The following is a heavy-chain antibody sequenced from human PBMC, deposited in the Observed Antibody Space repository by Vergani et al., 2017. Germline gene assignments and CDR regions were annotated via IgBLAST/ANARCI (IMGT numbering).Heavy chain of an antibody. Sequence: QVQLQESGPGLVKPSQTLSLTCTVSGGSISSGGYYWSWIRQHPGKGLEWIGYIYYSGSTYYNPSLKSRVTISLDTSKNQFSLKLSSVTAADTAVYYCARIDSSGYLFDYWGQGTLVTVSS. D-gene: IGHD3-22*01. J-gene: IGHJ4*02. CDR2: IYYSGST. CDR3: ARIDSSGYLFDY. V-gene: IGHV4-31*03. CDR1: GGSISSGGYY.